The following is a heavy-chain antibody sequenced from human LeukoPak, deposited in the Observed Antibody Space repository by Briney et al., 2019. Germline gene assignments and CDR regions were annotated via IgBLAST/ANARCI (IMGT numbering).Heavy chain of an antibody. Sequence: GGSLRLSCAASGFTFSSYSMNWVRQAPGKGLEWVSSVSSSSSYIYYADSVKGRFTISRDNAKNSLYLQMNSLRAEDTAVYYCARDRSAAALDYWGQGTLVTVSS. CDR3: ARDRSAAALDY. J-gene: IGHJ4*02. D-gene: IGHD6-13*01. CDR1: GFTFSSYS. CDR2: VSSSSSYI. V-gene: IGHV3-21*01.